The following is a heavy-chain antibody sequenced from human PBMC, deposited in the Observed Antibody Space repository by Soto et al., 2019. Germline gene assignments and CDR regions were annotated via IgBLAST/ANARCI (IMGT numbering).Heavy chain of an antibody. Sequence: QLQLQESGSGLVKPSQTLSLTCAVSGGSISSGGYSWSWIRQPPGKGLEWIGYIYYGSTYYNPSLXSXLTISVDRSKNQFSLKLSSVTAADTAVYYCARTPDIWGQGTMVTVSS. CDR1: GGSISSGGYS. V-gene: IGHV4-30-2*01. J-gene: IGHJ3*02. CDR3: ARTPDI. CDR2: IYYGST.